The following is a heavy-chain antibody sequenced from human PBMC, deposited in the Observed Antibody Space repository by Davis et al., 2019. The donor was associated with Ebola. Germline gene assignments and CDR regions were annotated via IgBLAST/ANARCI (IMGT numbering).Heavy chain of an antibody. V-gene: IGHV4-39*01. D-gene: IGHD6-19*01. CDR1: GGSISSSSYY. J-gene: IGHJ4*02. CDR3: ARLSPYSSTISY. CDR2: IYYSGST. Sequence: MPGGSLRLSCTVSGGSISSSSYYWGWIRQPPGKGLEWIGSIYYSGSTYYNPSLKSRVTISVDTSKNQFSLKLSSVTAADTAVYYCARLSPYSSTISYWGQGTLVTVSS.